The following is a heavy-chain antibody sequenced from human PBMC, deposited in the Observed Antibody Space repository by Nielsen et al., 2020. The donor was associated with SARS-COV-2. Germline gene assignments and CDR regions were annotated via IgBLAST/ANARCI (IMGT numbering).Heavy chain of an antibody. Sequence: SETLSLTCTVSGGSISSYYWSWIRQPPGKGLEWIGYIYYSGSTNYNPSLKSRVIISLDTSKNQFSLKLSSVTAADTAVYYCASFASGTFSIHVWGQGTSVTVSS. V-gene: IGHV4-59*13. CDR3: ASFASGTFSIHV. J-gene: IGHJ6*02. CDR2: IYYSGST. D-gene: IGHD3-10*01. CDR1: GGSISSYY.